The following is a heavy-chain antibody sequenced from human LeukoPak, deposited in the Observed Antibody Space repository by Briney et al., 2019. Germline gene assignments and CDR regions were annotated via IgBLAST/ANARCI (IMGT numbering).Heavy chain of an antibody. J-gene: IGHJ4*02. CDR3: AIMHPYYDGSGYWVK. CDR1: GFTFSSYA. CDR2: ISTSVGST. D-gene: IGHD3-22*01. V-gene: IGHV3-23*01. Sequence: PGGSLRLSCAASGFTFSSYAMSWVRQAPGKGLEWVSCISTSVGSTSYADSVKGRFTISRDNPRNTLYMQMNSLRAEDTALYYCAIMHPYYDGSGYWVKWGQGTLVTVSS.